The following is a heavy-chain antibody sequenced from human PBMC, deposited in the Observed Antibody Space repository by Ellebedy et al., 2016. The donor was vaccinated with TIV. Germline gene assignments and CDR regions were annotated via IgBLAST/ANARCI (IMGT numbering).Heavy chain of an antibody. J-gene: IGHJ4*02. CDR1: GFTFSTYA. V-gene: IGHV3-23*01. Sequence: GESLKISCVASGFTFSTYAMSWVRQAPGKGLEWVSAISGSGSATSYADSVKGRFTISSDNSTNTLYVQMNSLRAEDTAVYYCAKGGARGGYKPSFDYWGQGTLVTVSS. CDR3: AKGGARGGYKPSFDY. D-gene: IGHD5-24*01. CDR2: ISGSGSAT.